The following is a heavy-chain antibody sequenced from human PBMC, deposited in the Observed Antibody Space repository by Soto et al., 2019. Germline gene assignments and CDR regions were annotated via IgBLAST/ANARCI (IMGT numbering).Heavy chain of an antibody. V-gene: IGHV3-33*01. J-gene: IGHJ4*02. CDR1: GFTFSNYG. D-gene: IGHD2-21*01. CDR2: IWYDGNNK. CDR3: ARGLHSLFDY. Sequence: GGSLRLSCAASGFTFSNYGMHWVRQAPGKGLEWVAVIWYDGNNKYYADSAKGRFTISRDNSNNTLYVQMTSLRAEDTAVYYCARGLHSLFDYWGQGTLVTVSS.